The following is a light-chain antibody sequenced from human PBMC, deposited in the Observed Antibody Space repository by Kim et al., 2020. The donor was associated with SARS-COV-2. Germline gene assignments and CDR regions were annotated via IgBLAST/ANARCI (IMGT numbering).Light chain of an antibody. J-gene: IGKJ5*01. CDR3: QQYGRAPPIT. V-gene: IGKV3-20*01. CDR1: QSVSSSY. CDR2: GAS. Sequence: EIVLTQSPGTLSLSPGERATLSCRASQSVSSSYLAWYQQKPGQAPRLLIYGASSRATGIPDRFSGSGSGTDFTLTISRLEPEDFAVYYCQQYGRAPPITFGQGRRLGIK.